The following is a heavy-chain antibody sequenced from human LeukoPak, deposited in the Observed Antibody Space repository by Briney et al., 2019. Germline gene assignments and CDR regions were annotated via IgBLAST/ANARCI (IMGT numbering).Heavy chain of an antibody. V-gene: IGHV3-66*01. D-gene: IGHD3-3*01. Sequence: GGSLRLSCAASGFTVNNKYMTWVRQAPGKGLEWVSLIYNDGRTYYADYVKGRCTISRDNAENSLYLQMNSLRAEDTAVYYCARDELWSGSAVGYWGQGTLVTVSS. CDR3: ARDELWSGSAVGY. CDR2: IYNDGRT. J-gene: IGHJ4*02. CDR1: GFTVNNKY.